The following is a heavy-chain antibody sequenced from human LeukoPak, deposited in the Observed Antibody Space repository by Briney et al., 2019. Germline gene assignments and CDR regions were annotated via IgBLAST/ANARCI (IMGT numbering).Heavy chain of an antibody. CDR1: GFSLSTSGVG. Sequence: SGPTLVTPTQTLTLTCTFSGFSLSTSGVGVGWIRQPPGKALEWLTVIYWNDDKRYSPSLKSRVTITKDTSKNQVVLTMTNMDPVDTATYYCSRTRRGQIGWTNDYWGQGTLVTVSS. CDR3: SRTRRGQIGWTNDY. CDR2: IYWNDDK. D-gene: IGHD6-19*01. V-gene: IGHV2-5*01. J-gene: IGHJ4*02.